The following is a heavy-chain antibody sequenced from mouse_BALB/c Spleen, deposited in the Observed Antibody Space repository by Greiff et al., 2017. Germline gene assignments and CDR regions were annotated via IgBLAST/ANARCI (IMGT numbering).Heavy chain of an antibody. CDR1: GFTFSSFG. Sequence: EVKLMESGGGLVQPGGSRKLSCAASGFTFSSFGMHWVRQAPEKGLEWVAYISSGSSTIYYADTVKGRFTISRDNPKNTLFLQMTSLRSEDTAMYYCARSGGNYAGDYWGQGTSVTVSS. CDR2: ISSGSSTI. CDR3: ARSGGNYAGDY. J-gene: IGHJ4*01. V-gene: IGHV5-17*02. D-gene: IGHD2-1*01.